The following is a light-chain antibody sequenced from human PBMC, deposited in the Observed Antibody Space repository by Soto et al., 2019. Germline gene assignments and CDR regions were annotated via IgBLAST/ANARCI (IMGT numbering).Light chain of an antibody. CDR2: GAS. CDR1: QSVSSN. Sequence: EIVMTQSPATLSVSPGERATLSCRASQSVSSNLAWYQQKPGQAPRLLIYGASTRATGIPARFSGSGSGTEFTLTISSLQSEDFAVYYCQQYHHWPPWTCGQGTKVEIK. CDR3: QQYHHWPPWT. J-gene: IGKJ1*01. V-gene: IGKV3-15*01.